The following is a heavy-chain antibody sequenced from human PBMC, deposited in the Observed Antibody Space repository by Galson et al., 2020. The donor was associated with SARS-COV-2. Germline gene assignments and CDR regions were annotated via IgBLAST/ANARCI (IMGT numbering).Heavy chain of an antibody. CDR2: FDPEDGET. CDR1: GYTLTELS. CDR3: ATAHPDYYGSVSYPGWFDP. V-gene: IGHV1-24*01. Sequence: GASVKVSCKVSGYTLTELSMHWVRQAPGKGLEWMGGFDPEDGETIYAQKFQGRVTMTEDTSTDTAYMELSSLRSEDTAVYYCATAHPDYYGSVSYPGWFDPWGQGILVTVCS. D-gene: IGHD3-10*01. J-gene: IGHJ5*02.